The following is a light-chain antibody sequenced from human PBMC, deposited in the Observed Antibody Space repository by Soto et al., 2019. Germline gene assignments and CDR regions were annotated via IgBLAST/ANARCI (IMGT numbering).Light chain of an antibody. J-gene: IGKJ5*01. CDR3: QQYNKWPPIN. V-gene: IGKV3-15*01. CDR2: GAS. CDR1: QSVSSN. Sequence: EIVMTQSPATLSVSPVEIATLSCISSQSVSSNSAWYQQKPGQAPRLLIYGASTRATGIPGRFSGSGSGTEFTLTISSLQSEDFAVYYCQQYNKWPPINCGQGTRREIK.